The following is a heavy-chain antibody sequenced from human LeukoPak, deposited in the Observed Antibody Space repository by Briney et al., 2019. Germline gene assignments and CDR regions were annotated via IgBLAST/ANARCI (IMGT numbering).Heavy chain of an antibody. J-gene: IGHJ4*02. Sequence: PGGSLRLSSAASGFTFSSYAMSWVRQAPGKGLEWVSIISGSGGSTYYADSVKGRFTISRDNSKNTLYFQMNSLRAEDTAVYYCAKQCRPYYDSSAYYSDYWGQGTLVTVSS. CDR2: ISGSGGST. D-gene: IGHD3-22*01. V-gene: IGHV3-23*01. CDR1: GFTFSSYA. CDR3: AKQCRPYYDSSAYYSDY.